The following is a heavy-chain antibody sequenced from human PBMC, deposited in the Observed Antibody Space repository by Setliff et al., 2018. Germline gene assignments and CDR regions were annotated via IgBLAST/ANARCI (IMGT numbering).Heavy chain of an antibody. D-gene: IGHD1-1*01. CDR3: ARVRNTQNGFFDY. J-gene: IGHJ4*02. Sequence: PSETLSLTCTVSGGSISSSSYHWGWIRQSPGKGLEWIGTIYHSGNTYYNPSLNSRLTISVDTSKNQFSLRLTSVTAADTAIYHCARVRNTQNGFFDYWSQGTLVTVSS. CDR1: GGSISSSSYH. CDR2: IYHSGNT. V-gene: IGHV4-39*07.